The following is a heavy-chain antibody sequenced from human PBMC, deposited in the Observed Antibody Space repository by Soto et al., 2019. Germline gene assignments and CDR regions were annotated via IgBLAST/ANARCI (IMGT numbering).Heavy chain of an antibody. V-gene: IGHV3-7*05. D-gene: IGHD3-10*01. J-gene: IGHJ3*01. CDR3: ARDVSPGSISLYLDAFDV. CDR2: INRDGSKK. CDR1: GFTLSAYW. Sequence: EVQLEESGGDLVQPGGSLRLSCAASGFTLSAYWMTWVRQAPGKGLEWVANINRDGSKKSYLDSVRGRFTISRDNVGNSLYLQMDSLRAHVTALYYCARDVSPGSISLYLDAFDVWGQGTMVTVSS.